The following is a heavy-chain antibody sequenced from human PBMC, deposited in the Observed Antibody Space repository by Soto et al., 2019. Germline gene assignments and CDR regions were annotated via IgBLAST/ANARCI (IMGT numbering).Heavy chain of an antibody. V-gene: IGHV4-39*02. D-gene: IGHD3-10*01. CDR2: IYYSGSP. CDR1: GGSISSSSHS. CDR3: ARRRDSYGSGSSEGRHALDI. J-gene: IGHJ3*02. Sequence: SETLSLTCTVSGGSISSSSHSWGWIRQPPGKGLEWIGSIYYSGSPYYSLSLKSRVTMSVDTSKNHFSLKLSSVTAADTAVYYCARRRDSYGSGSSEGRHALDIWGQGTMVTVSS.